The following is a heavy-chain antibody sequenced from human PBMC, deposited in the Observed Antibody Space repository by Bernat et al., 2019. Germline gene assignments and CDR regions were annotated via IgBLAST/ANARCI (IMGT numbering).Heavy chain of an antibody. V-gene: IGHV4-30-4*01. Sequence: QVQLQESGPGLVKPSQTLSLTCTVSGGSISSGDYYWSWIRQPPGKGLEWIGYIYYCGSTYYNPSLKSRVTISVDTSKNQFSLKLSSVTAADTAVYYCARVILFRGPSRGYYFDYWGQGTLVTVSS. CDR3: ARVILFRGPSRGYYFDY. CDR2: IYYCGST. D-gene: IGHD3-10*02. J-gene: IGHJ4*02. CDR1: GGSISSGDYY.